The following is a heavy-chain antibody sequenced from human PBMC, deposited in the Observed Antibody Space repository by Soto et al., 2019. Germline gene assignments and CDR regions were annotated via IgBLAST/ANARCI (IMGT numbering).Heavy chain of an antibody. V-gene: IGHV4-59*01. CDR2: IYYSGST. Sequence: SETLSLTCTVSGGSISSYYWSWIRQPPGKGLEWIGYIYYSGSTNYNPSLKSRVTISVDTCKNQFSLKLSSVTAADTAVYYCAREAGDIAVDLRDDAFDIWGQGTMVTVSS. CDR3: AREAGDIAVDLRDDAFDI. D-gene: IGHD6-19*01. CDR1: GGSISSYY. J-gene: IGHJ3*02.